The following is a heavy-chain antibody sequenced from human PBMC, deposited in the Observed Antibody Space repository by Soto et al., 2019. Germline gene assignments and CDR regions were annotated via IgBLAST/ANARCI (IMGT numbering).Heavy chain of an antibody. V-gene: IGHV3-23*01. D-gene: IGHD1-26*01. Sequence: HPGGSLRLSCAASGFTFSSYAMSWVCQAPGKGLQWVSAISGSGGSTYYADSVKGRFTISRDNSKNTLYLQMNSLRAEDTAVYYCAKWTGPIPVGASKENYYGMDVWGQGITVTVSS. J-gene: IGHJ6*02. CDR2: ISGSGGST. CDR3: AKWTGPIPVGASKENYYGMDV. CDR1: GFTFSSYA.